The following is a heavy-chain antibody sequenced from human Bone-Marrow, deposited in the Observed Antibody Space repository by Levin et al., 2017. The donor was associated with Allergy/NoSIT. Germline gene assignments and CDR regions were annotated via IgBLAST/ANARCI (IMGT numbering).Heavy chain of an antibody. CDR3: AREFYGDYYYYYGMDV. CDR2: ISSSGGTI. J-gene: IGHJ6*02. D-gene: IGHD4-17*01. CDR1: GFTFSDYF. Sequence: GGSLRLSCVASGFTFSDYFMSWIRQAPGKGLEWVSYISSSGGTIYQADSVKGRFTISRDNANDSLYLQMDSLRAEDTAVYYCAREFYGDYYYYYGMDVWGQGTTVTVSS. V-gene: IGHV3-11*01.